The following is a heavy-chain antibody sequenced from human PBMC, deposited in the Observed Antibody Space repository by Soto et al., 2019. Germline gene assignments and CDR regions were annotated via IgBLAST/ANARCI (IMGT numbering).Heavy chain of an antibody. Sequence: ASVQVSCKASGYTFTGYYMHWVRQAPGRGLEWMGWINPNSGGTNYAQKFQGRVTMTRDTSISTAYMELSRLRSDDTAVYYCARDFYYDSSITFPDWGQGTLVTVSP. J-gene: IGHJ4*02. CDR3: ARDFYYDSSITFPD. V-gene: IGHV1-2*02. CDR1: GYTFTGYY. CDR2: INPNSGGT. D-gene: IGHD3-22*01.